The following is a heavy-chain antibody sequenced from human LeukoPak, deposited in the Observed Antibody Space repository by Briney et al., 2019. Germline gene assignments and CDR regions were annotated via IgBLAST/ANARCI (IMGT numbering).Heavy chain of an antibody. Sequence: ASVKVSCKASGHTFTGYYMHWVRQAPGQGLEWMGWINPNSGGTNYAQKFQGRVTMTRDTSISTAYMELSRLRSDDTAVYYCAKGHGAARPQGAFDYWGQGTLVTVSS. D-gene: IGHD6-6*01. CDR2: INPNSGGT. CDR1: GHTFTGYY. J-gene: IGHJ4*02. V-gene: IGHV1-2*02. CDR3: AKGHGAARPQGAFDY.